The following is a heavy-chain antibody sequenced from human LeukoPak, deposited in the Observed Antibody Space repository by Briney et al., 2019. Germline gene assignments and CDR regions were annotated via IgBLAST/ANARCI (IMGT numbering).Heavy chain of an antibody. CDR2: INPSGGST. V-gene: IGHV1-46*01. D-gene: IGHD3-10*01. Sequence: ASVKVSCKASGYTFTSYYMHWVRQAPGQGLEWMGIINPSGGSTSYAQKFQGRVTMARDTSTSTVYMELSSLRSEDTAVYYCARDGRLRYFDWPNRYGSGSYYPPPDYYYYYYMDVWGKGTTATISS. J-gene: IGHJ6*03. CDR3: ARDGRLRYFDWPNRYGSGSYYPPPDYYYYYYMDV. CDR1: GYTFTSYY.